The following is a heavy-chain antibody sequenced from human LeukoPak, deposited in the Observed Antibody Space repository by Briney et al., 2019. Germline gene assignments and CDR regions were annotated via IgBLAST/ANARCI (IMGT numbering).Heavy chain of an antibody. V-gene: IGHV3-21*01. Sequence: GGSLRLSCAASGFTFSSYSMNWVRQAPGKGLEWVSSISSSSSYIYYADSVKGRFTISRDNAKNSLYLQMNSLRAEDTAVYYCARRGALRYFDWFQTPYYYGMDVWGQGTTVTVSS. CDR2: ISSSSSYI. CDR1: GFTFSSYS. CDR3: ARRGALRYFDWFQTPYYYGMDV. D-gene: IGHD3-9*01. J-gene: IGHJ6*02.